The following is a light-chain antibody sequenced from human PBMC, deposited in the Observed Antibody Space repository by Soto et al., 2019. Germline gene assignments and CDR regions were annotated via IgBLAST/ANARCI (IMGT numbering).Light chain of an antibody. CDR2: DVR. Sequence: QSALTQPASMTGSLGQSITISCTGTSSDIGGYNYISWYQQLPGKAPKFIIYDVRNRPSGVSNRFSGSRSGNTASLTISGLQAEDAADYYCSSYTSSSTVIFGGGTQLTVL. CDR1: SSDIGGYNY. CDR3: SSYTSSSTVI. V-gene: IGLV2-14*01. J-gene: IGLJ2*01.